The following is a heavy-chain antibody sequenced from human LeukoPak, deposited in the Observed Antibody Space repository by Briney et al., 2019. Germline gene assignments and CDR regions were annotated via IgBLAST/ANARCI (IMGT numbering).Heavy chain of an antibody. Sequence: GGSLRLSCAASGFTFSSYWMSWVRQAPGKGLGWVADIKQDGSEKYYVDSVKGRFTISRDNAKNSLYLQMNSLRAEDTAVYYCARDPDSLYYYDSSGRDYWGQGTLVTVSS. CDR3: ARDPDSLYYYDSSGRDY. J-gene: IGHJ4*02. CDR1: GFTFSSYW. D-gene: IGHD3-22*01. CDR2: IKQDGSEK. V-gene: IGHV3-7*01.